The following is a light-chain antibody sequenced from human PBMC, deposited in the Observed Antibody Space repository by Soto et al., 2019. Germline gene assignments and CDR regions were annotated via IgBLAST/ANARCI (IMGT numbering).Light chain of an antibody. CDR1: SSDVGGYNY. CDR3: SSYTAGSTLV. Sequence: QSALTQPASVSGSPGQSITISCTGTSSDVGGYNYVSWYQHHPGKAPKLIIYEVNNRPSGVSHRFSGSKSGNTASLTISGLQAEDEADYYCSSYTAGSTLVFGGGTKLTVL. J-gene: IGLJ3*02. CDR2: EVN. V-gene: IGLV2-14*01.